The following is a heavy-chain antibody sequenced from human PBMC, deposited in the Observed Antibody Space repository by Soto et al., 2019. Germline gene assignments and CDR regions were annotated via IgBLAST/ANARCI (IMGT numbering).Heavy chain of an antibody. CDR3: AGARSRTGYYDYYGMDV. CDR2: IIPIFGTA. Sequence: QVQLVQSGAEVKKPGSSVKVSCKASGGTFSSYAISWVRQAPGQGLEWMGGIIPIFGTANYAQKFQGRVTITADESTSTDYMELSSLRSEDKAVYYCAGARSRTGYYDYYGMDVWCKGTTVTVSS. CDR1: GGTFSSYA. J-gene: IGHJ6*04. V-gene: IGHV1-69*01.